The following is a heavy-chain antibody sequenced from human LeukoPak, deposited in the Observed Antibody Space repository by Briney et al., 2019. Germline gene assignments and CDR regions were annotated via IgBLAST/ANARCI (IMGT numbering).Heavy chain of an antibody. Sequence: GGSLRLSCAASGFTVSSNYMSWVRQAPGKGLEWVSIIYSGGSTFYADSVKGRFTISRDNAKNSLYLQMNSLRAEDTAVYYCARSVGATGWFDPWGQGTLVTVSS. J-gene: IGHJ5*02. CDR3: ARSVGATGWFDP. V-gene: IGHV3-53*01. D-gene: IGHD1-26*01. CDR2: IYSGGST. CDR1: GFTVSSNY.